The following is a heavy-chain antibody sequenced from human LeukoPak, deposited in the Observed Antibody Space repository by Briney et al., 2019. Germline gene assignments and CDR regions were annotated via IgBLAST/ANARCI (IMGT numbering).Heavy chain of an antibody. Sequence: LRLSYAASGFTLSSYSMHWVPQAPGKGLESVSSIRSSSSYIFYADSVKGRFTISRDNAKNSLYLQMNSLRAEDTAVYYCAREAVAGLYNWFDPWGQGTLVTVSS. CDR3: AREAVAGLYNWFDP. J-gene: IGHJ5*02. CDR1: GFTLSSYS. CDR2: IRSSSSYI. D-gene: IGHD6-19*01. V-gene: IGHV3-21*01.